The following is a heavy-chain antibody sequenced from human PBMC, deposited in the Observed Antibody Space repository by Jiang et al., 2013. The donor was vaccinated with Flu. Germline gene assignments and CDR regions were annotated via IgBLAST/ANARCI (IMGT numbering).Heavy chain of an antibody. J-gene: IGHJ4*01. CDR1: GGSISSSFYY. CDR2: IFYSGST. Sequence: GPGLVKPSETLSLTCTVSGGSISSSFYYWGWVRQPPGKGLEWIGSIFYSGSTYYNPSLKSRVTISIVTSKKQFSLNLSSVTAADTAVYYCARQGGIVAPSYFDYWGHGTLVTVSS. CDR3: ARQGGIVAPSYFDY. D-gene: IGHD2-21*01. V-gene: IGHV4-39*07.